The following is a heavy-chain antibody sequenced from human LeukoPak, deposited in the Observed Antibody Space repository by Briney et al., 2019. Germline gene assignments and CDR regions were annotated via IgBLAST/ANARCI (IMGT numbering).Heavy chain of an antibody. CDR3: ARERPYYDLLPGYYRHYYYYYTDV. V-gene: IGHV1-18*04. Sequence: GASVKVSCKTSGYTFITYYIHWVRQAPGHGLEWLGWINVHNGDTNYAQELQGRVTMTTDTSTTTAYMELRNLRSDDTAVYYCARERPYYDLLPGYYRHYYYYYTDVWGTGTAVTISS. D-gene: IGHD3-9*01. CDR1: GYTFITYY. J-gene: IGHJ6*03. CDR2: INVHNGDT.